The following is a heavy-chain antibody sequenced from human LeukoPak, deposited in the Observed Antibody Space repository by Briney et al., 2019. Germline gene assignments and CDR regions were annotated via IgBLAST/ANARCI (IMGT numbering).Heavy chain of an antibody. CDR2: IGPDSGGT. D-gene: IGHD3-22*01. J-gene: IGHJ3*02. Sequence: ASVKVSCKASGYTFIDYYIHWVRQAPGQGLEWMGCIGPDSGGTKYAQQFQGRVTMTRDTSFSTAYMELSRLRSDDTAVFYCAREYYDSSGRKHAFNIWGQGTMVTVSS. CDR3: AREYYDSSGRKHAFNI. V-gene: IGHV1-2*02. CDR1: GYTFIDYY.